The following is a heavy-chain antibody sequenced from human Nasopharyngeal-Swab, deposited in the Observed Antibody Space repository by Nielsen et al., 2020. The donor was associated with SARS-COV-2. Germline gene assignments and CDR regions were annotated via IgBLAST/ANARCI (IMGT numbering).Heavy chain of an antibody. CDR2: INHSGST. Sequence: LRLSCAVYGGSFSGYYWSWIRQPPGKGLEWIGEINHSGSTNYNPSLKSRVTISVDTSKNQFSLKLSSVTAADTAVYYCARVTVTNYYYYMDVWGKGTTVTVSS. CDR3: ARVTVTNYYYYMDV. V-gene: IGHV4-34*01. D-gene: IGHD4-11*01. J-gene: IGHJ6*03. CDR1: GGSFSGYY.